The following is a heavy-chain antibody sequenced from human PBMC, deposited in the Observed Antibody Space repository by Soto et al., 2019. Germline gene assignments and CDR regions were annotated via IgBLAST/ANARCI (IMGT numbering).Heavy chain of an antibody. CDR2: ISAYNGNT. D-gene: IGHD2-2*01. Sequence: QVQLVQSGAEVKKPGASVKVSCKASGYTFTSYGISWVRQAPGQGLEWMGWISAYNGNTNYAQKLQGRGTMTTETATSTAYMELRSVRTDVTALYYCAREVAYCSSTSCYSHPPNWFDPWGQGTLVTVSS. CDR1: GYTFTSYG. CDR3: AREVAYCSSTSCYSHPPNWFDP. V-gene: IGHV1-18*01. J-gene: IGHJ5*02.